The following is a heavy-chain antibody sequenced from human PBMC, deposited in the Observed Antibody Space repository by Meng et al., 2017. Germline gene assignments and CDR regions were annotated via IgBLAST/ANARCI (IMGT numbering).Heavy chain of an antibody. J-gene: IGHJ6*02. D-gene: IGHD5-12*01. Sequence: GESLKISCAASGFTVSSNYMSWVRQAPGKGLEWVSVIYSGGSTYYADSVKGRFTISRDNSKNTLYLQMNSLRAEDTAVYYCAMSGRVATITGRSYGMDVWGQGTTVTVSS. CDR3: AMSGRVATITGRSYGMDV. CDR1: GFTVSSNY. V-gene: IGHV3-66*02. CDR2: IYSGGST.